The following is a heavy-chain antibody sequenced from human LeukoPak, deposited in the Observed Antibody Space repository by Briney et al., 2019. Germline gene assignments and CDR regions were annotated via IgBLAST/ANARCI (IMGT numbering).Heavy chain of an antibody. CDR1: GGSISSYY. CDR2: IYYSVST. D-gene: IGHD3-16*01. CDR3: ARGWGYFDY. V-gene: IGHV4-59*08. J-gene: IGHJ4*02. Sequence: SETLSLTCAVSGGSISSYYWSWIRQSPGKGLEWIGYIYYSVSTNYNPSLKSRVTISVDTSKNQFSLKLSSVTAADTAVYYCARGWGYFDYWGQGALVTLSS.